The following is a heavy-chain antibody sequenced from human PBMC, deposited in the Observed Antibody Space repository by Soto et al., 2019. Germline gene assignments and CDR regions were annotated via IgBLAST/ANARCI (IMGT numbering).Heavy chain of an antibody. D-gene: IGHD3-9*01. CDR3: ATAWAVTTGPLY. Sequence: ASVKVSCKASGGTFSSYAISWVRQAPGQGLEWMGGIIPIFGTANYAQKFQGRVTMTEDTSTDTAYMELSSLRSADTAVYYCATAWAVTTGPLYWGQGTLVTVSS. J-gene: IGHJ4*02. CDR2: IIPIFGTA. V-gene: IGHV1-69*06. CDR1: GGTFSSYA.